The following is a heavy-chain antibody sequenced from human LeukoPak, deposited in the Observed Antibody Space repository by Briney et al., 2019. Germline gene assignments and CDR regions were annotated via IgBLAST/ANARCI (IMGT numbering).Heavy chain of an antibody. Sequence: SVKVSCKASGYTFTSYGISWVRQAPGQGLEWMGWISAYNGNTNYAQKLQGRVTMTTDTSTSTAYMELRSLRSDDTAVYYCACQNYGSGSRSFDYWGQGTLVTVSS. CDR1: GYTFTSYG. CDR3: ACQNYGSGSRSFDY. J-gene: IGHJ4*02. D-gene: IGHD3-10*01. CDR2: ISAYNGNT. V-gene: IGHV1-18*01.